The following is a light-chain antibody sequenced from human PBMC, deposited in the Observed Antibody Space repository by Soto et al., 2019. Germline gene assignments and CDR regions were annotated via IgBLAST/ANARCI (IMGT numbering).Light chain of an antibody. Sequence: QSALTQPASVSGSPGQSITISCTGTSSDIGGYNFVSWYQHHPGKAPKLLIHDVSNRPSGVSSRFSGSKSGNTASLTISGLQAEDEADYYCNSYRTVSTYVFGTGTKLTFL. CDR1: SSDIGGYNF. V-gene: IGLV2-14*03. J-gene: IGLJ1*01. CDR3: NSYRTVSTYV. CDR2: DVS.